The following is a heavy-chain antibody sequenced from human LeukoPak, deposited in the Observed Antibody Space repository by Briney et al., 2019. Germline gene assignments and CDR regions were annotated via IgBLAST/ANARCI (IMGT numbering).Heavy chain of an antibody. V-gene: IGHV3-74*01. Sequence: GGSLRPSCAVSTLTLSSYWMHWDRQAQRKGLVWVSRIHSDGSSTSYADSVKGRFTISRDNAKNTLYLQMNSLRAEDTAVYYCARDAYIVVYYYGMDVWGQGTTVTVSS. D-gene: IGHD2-15*01. J-gene: IGHJ6*02. CDR2: IHSDGSST. CDR1: TLTLSSYW. CDR3: ARDAYIVVYYYGMDV.